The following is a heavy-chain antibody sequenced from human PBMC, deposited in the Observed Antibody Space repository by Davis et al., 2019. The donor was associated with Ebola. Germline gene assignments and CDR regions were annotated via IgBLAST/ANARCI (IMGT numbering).Heavy chain of an antibody. Sequence: PGGSLRLSCAASGFTFSSYSMNWVRQAPGKGLEWVSSISSSSSYIYYADSVKGRFTISRDNAKNSLYLQMNSLRAEDTAVYYCAAEPLYYDILTAYGMDVWGQGTTVTVSS. CDR2: ISSSSSYI. J-gene: IGHJ6*02. CDR3: AAEPLYYDILTAYGMDV. V-gene: IGHV3-21*01. CDR1: GFTFSSYS. D-gene: IGHD3-9*01.